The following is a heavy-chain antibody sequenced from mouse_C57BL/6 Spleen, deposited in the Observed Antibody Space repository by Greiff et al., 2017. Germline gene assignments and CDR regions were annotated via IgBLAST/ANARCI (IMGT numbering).Heavy chain of an antibody. Sequence: QVQLQQPGAELVKPGASVKMSCKASGYTFTSYWITWVKPRPGQGLEWLGDIYPGSGSTNYNEKFKSKATLTVDTSSSTAYMQLSSLTSEDSAVYYCARRGDGYYVNAMDYWGQGTSVTVSA. CDR3: ARRGDGYYVNAMDY. V-gene: IGHV1-55*01. D-gene: IGHD2-3*01. CDR1: GYTFTSYW. J-gene: IGHJ4*01. CDR2: IYPGSGST.